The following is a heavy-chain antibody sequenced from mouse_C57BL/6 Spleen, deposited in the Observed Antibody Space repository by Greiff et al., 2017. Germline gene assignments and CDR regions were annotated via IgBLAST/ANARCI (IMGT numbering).Heavy chain of an antibody. CDR2: IDPSDSET. Sequence: VQLQQPGAELVRPGSSVKLSCKASGYTFTSYWMHWVKQRPIQGLEWIGNIDPSDSETHYNQKFKDKATLTVDKSSSTAYMQVSSLTSEDSAVYYCARGIPFDYWGQGTTLTVSS. CDR1: GYTFTSYW. CDR3: ARGIPFDY. V-gene: IGHV1-52*01. J-gene: IGHJ2*01.